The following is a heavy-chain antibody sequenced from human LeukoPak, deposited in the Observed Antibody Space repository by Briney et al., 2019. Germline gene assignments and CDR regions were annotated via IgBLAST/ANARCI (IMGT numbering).Heavy chain of an antibody. V-gene: IGHV1-2*02. Sequence: GASVKVSCKASGCTFTGYYMHWVRQAPGQGLEWMGWINPNSGGTNYAQKFQGRVTMTRDTSISTAYMELSRLRSDDTAVYYCARGDIVLMVYAISAFDIWGQGTMVTVSS. CDR1: GCTFTGYY. CDR3: ARGDIVLMVYAISAFDI. J-gene: IGHJ3*02. D-gene: IGHD2-8*01. CDR2: INPNSGGT.